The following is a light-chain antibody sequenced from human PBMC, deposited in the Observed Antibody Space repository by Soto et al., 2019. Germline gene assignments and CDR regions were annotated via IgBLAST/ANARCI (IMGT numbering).Light chain of an antibody. CDR3: QRYDSFRT. CDR1: QTISSW. Sequence: IQMTQSPSTLSGSVGDRVTITCRASQTISSWLAWYQQKPGKVPKLLIYKASTLESGVPSRFSGSASGTEFTLTISSLQPDDFATYYCQRYDSFRTFGQGTKVDIK. V-gene: IGKV1-5*03. CDR2: KAS. J-gene: IGKJ1*01.